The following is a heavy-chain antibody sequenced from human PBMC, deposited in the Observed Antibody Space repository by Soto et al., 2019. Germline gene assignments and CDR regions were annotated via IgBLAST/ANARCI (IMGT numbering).Heavy chain of an antibody. CDR3: TSSGWPDDAFDI. Sequence: ASVKVSCKASGYTFTSYGISWVRQAPGQGLEWMGWISAYNGNTNYAQKIQGRVTMTTDTSTSTAYMELRSLRSDDTAVYYCTSSGWPDDAFDIWGQGTMVTVSS. V-gene: IGHV1-18*01. D-gene: IGHD6-19*01. CDR1: GYTFTSYG. J-gene: IGHJ3*02. CDR2: ISAYNGNT.